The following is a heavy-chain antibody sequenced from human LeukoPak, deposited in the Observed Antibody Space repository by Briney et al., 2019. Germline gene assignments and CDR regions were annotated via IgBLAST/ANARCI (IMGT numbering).Heavy chain of an antibody. J-gene: IGHJ4*02. CDR2: IYYSGST. CDR3: AGLPLG. Sequence: SETLSLTCTVSGGSISNYYWGWIRQPPGKGLEWIGSIYYSGSTYYNPSLKSRVTISVDTSKNQFSLKLSSVTAADTAVYYCAGLPLGWGQGTLVTVSS. V-gene: IGHV4-39*07. CDR1: GGSISNYY.